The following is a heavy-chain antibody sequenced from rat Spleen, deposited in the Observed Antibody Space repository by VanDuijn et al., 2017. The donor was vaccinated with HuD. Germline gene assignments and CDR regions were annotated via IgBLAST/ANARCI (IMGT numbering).Heavy chain of an antibody. Sequence: EVQLVESGGGLVQPGRSLKLSCAVSGFTFSNYGMAWVRQAPTKGLEWVAYINTGGGNTYYRDSVRGRFTISRDNAKSTLYLQLDSLRSEDTATYYCTTDTFYDGTYYPGGFDYWGQGVMVTVSS. CDR2: INTGGGNT. D-gene: IGHD1-12*02. CDR1: GFTFSNYG. CDR3: TTDTFYDGTYYPGGFDY. J-gene: IGHJ2*01. V-gene: IGHV5-27*01.